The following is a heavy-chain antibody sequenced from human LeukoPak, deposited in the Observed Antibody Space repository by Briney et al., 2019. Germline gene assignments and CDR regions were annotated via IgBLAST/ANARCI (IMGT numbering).Heavy chain of an antibody. CDR2: IYYSGST. CDR3: ARGEIAVAGPLNWFDP. Sequence: PSETLSLTCTVSGGSISSGDYYWSWIRQPPGKGLEWIGYIYYSGSTYYNPSLKSRVTISVDTSKNQFSLKLSSVTAADTAVYYCARGEIAVAGPLNWFDPWGQGTLVTVSS. V-gene: IGHV4-30-4*01. CDR1: GGSISSGDYY. J-gene: IGHJ5*02. D-gene: IGHD6-19*01.